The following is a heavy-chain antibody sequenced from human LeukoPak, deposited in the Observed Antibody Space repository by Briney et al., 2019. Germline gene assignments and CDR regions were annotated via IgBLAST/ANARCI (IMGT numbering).Heavy chain of an antibody. CDR3: AKTLYSGSWYFDY. CDR2: ISGDGGTT. CDR1: GFTFSNYA. J-gene: IGHJ4*02. D-gene: IGHD6-13*01. Sequence: GGSLRLSCAASGFTFSNYAMSWVRQAPGKGLEWVSAISGDGGTTYYADSVKGRFTISRDDSKNTLYLQMNSLRVEDTAVHFCAKTLYSGSWYFDYWGQGTLVTVS. V-gene: IGHV3-23*01.